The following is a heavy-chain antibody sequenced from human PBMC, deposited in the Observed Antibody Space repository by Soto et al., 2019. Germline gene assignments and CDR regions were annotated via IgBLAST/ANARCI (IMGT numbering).Heavy chain of an antibody. J-gene: IGHJ6*02. Sequence: QVQLVESGGGVVQPGRSLRLSCAASGFTFSSYGMHWVRQAPGKGLEWVAVIWYDGSNKYYADSVTGRFTISRDNSKSTLYLQMNSLRAEDTAVYYCARAGPDYGKYYYYGMDVWGQGTTVTVSS. CDR1: GFTFSSYG. V-gene: IGHV3-33*01. CDR2: IWYDGSNK. D-gene: IGHD4-17*01. CDR3: ARAGPDYGKYYYYGMDV.